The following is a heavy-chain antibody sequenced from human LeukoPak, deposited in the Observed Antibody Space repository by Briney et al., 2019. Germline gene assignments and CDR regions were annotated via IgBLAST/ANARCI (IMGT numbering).Heavy chain of an antibody. CDR2: IYPGDSDT. J-gene: IGHJ5*02. CDR1: GYSFTSYW. D-gene: IGHD2-15*01. CDR3: ARQEYCSGGSCYTWFDP. V-gene: IGHV5-51*01. Sequence: GESLKISCKGSGYSFTSYWIGWVRQMPGKGLEWMGIIYPGDSDTRYSPSFQGQVTISADKSISTAYLQWSSLKASDTAIYYCARQEYCSGGSCYTWFDPWGQGTLVIVSS.